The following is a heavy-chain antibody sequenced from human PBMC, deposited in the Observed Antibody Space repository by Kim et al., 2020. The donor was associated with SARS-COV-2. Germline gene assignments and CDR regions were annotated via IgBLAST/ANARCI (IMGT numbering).Heavy chain of an antibody. V-gene: IGHV3-11*01. Sequence: AASVKGRSTSSGDNAKNSLYLQMNSLRAGDTAVYYCAREGSYGGSRSGFDYWGQGTLVTVSS. J-gene: IGHJ4*02. D-gene: IGHD1-26*01. CDR3: AREGSYGGSRSGFDY.